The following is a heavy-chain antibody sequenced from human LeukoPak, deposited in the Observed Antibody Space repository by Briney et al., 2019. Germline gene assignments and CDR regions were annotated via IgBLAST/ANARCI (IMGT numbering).Heavy chain of an antibody. D-gene: IGHD2/OR15-2a*01. V-gene: IGHV3-23*01. J-gene: IGHJ4*02. CDR2: IGGSGSGT. CDR1: GLTFSSYA. CDR3: AKAPTSTTWVSDF. Sequence: GGSMRLSCVASGLTFSSYAMTWVRQAPGKGLEWVSDIGGSGSGTYYADSVKGRFTISRDNSKNTLYLQINSVRAEDTAIYYCAKAPTSTTWVSDFWGQGTLVTVSS.